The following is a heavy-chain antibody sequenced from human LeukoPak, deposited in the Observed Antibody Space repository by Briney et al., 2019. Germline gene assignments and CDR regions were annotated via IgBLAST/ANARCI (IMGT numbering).Heavy chain of an antibody. CDR1: GGSFSGYY. Sequence: SETLSLTCAVYGGSFSGYYQSWIRQPPGKGLEWIGEINHSGSTNYNPSLKSRVTISVDTSKNQFSLKLSSVTAADTAVYYCARDYGDYSFDYWGQGTLVTVSS. CDR3: ARDYGDYSFDY. J-gene: IGHJ4*02. V-gene: IGHV4-34*01. CDR2: INHSGST. D-gene: IGHD4-17*01.